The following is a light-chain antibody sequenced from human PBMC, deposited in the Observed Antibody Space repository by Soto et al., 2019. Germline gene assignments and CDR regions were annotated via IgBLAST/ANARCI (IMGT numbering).Light chain of an antibody. V-gene: IGKV3D-15*01. Sequence: EIVMTQSPATLSVSPGERATLSFRASQSVSNNLAWYQQKPGQAPRLLIYDASNRATGIPARFSGSGSGTDFTLTISSLQPEDFAIYYCHQTYTTPRTFGQGTKVDIK. J-gene: IGKJ1*01. CDR1: QSVSNN. CDR3: HQTYTTPRT. CDR2: DAS.